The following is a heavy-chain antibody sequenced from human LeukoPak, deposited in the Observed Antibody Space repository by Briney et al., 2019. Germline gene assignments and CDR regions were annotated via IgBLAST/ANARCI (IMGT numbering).Heavy chain of an antibody. Sequence: PGGSLRLSCAASGFTFSSYSMNWVRQAPGKGLEWVATMTSSNTIYYADSVKGRFTISRDNAENSVYLQMNSLRAEDTAVYSCARAQTMFWEFDGFDIWGRGTKVSVSS. D-gene: IGHD3-10*02. CDR3: ARAQTMFWEFDGFDI. CDR1: GFTFSSYS. V-gene: IGHV3-69-1*01. CDR2: MTSSNTI. J-gene: IGHJ3*02.